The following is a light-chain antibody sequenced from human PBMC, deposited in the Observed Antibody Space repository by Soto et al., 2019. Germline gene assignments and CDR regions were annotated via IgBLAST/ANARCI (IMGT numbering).Light chain of an antibody. V-gene: IGKV3-11*01. J-gene: IGKJ4*01. CDR1: KRVSSY. CDR3: QQRSNWAPVLT. CDR2: DAS. Sequence: EIVLTQSPATLSLSPGERATLSSRAIKRVSSYLAWYLQQPGKAPRLLINDASNRATGIPARFSGSGSGTDFTLTSSSLEPEDFAVYYCQQRSNWAPVLTFGGGTQGEIK.